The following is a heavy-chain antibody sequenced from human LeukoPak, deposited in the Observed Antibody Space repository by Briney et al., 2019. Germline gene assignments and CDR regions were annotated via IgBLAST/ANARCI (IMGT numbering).Heavy chain of an antibody. CDR2: IYTSGST. Sequence: PSETLSLTCTVSGGSISSNYWSWIRQPAGKGLDWIGRIYTSGSTNYNPSLKSRVTMSGDTSKNQFSLKLSSVTAADTAVYYCARDFYDDYMDVWGKGTTVTVSS. CDR1: GGSISSNY. CDR3: ARDFYDDYMDV. V-gene: IGHV4-4*07. J-gene: IGHJ6*03.